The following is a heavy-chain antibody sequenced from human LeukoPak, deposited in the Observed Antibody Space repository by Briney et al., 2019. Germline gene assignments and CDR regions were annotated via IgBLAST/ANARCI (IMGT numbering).Heavy chain of an antibody. V-gene: IGHV4-34*01. J-gene: IGHJ3*02. CDR1: GGSFSGYY. D-gene: IGHD3-3*01. CDR3: ARPRRRVVMLDAFDI. Sequence: SETLSLTCAVYGGSFSGYYWSWIRQPPGKGLEWIGEINHSGSTNYNPSLKSRVTISVDTSKNQFSLKLSSVTAADTAVYYCARPRRRVVMLDAFDIWGQGTMVTVSS. CDR2: INHSGST.